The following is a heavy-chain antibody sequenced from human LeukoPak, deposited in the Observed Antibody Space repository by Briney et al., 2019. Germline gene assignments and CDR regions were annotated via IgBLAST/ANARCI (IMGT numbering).Heavy chain of an antibody. J-gene: IGHJ4*02. CDR3: ARLKIAVAGGSDY. Sequence: SETLSLTCAVYGGSFSGYYWSWIRQPLGKGLEWIGEINHSGSTNYNPSLKSRVTISVDTSKNQFSLKLSSVTAADTAVYYCARLKIAVAGGSDYWGQGTLVTVSS. CDR1: GGSFSGYY. V-gene: IGHV4-34*01. D-gene: IGHD6-19*01. CDR2: INHSGST.